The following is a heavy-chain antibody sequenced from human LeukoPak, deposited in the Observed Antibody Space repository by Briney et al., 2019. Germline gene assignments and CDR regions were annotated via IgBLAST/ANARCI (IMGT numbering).Heavy chain of an antibody. CDR2: INHSGST. V-gene: IGHV4-38-2*02. CDR3: ARLRARIAAAATGDY. Sequence: PSETLSLTCTVSGYSISSGYYWGWIRQPPGKGLEWIGEINHSGSTNYNPSLKSRVTISVDTSKNQFSLKLSSVTAADTAVYYCARLRARIAAAATGDYWGQGTLVTVSS. D-gene: IGHD6-13*01. CDR1: GYSISSGYY. J-gene: IGHJ4*02.